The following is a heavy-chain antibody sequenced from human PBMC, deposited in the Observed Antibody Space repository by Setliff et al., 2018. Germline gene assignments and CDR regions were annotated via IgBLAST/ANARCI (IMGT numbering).Heavy chain of an antibody. Sequence: GGSLRLSCATSGFTFSSYAMSWVRQAPGKGLEWVSAMSASGTSTYHADSVKGRFTISGDNSRNIVYLQMNSLRAEDTGVYYCARFAKCGGHCWNDYWGQETRVTVSS. D-gene: IGHD2-21*02. CDR2: MSASGTST. CDR3: ARFAKCGGHCWNDY. V-gene: IGHV3-23*01. J-gene: IGHJ4*02. CDR1: GFTFSSYA.